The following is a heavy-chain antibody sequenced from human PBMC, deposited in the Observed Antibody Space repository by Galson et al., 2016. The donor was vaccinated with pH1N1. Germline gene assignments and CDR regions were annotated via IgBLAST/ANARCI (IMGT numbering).Heavy chain of an antibody. CDR2: ISSSSSTI. Sequence: SLRLSCAASGFTFSSWHMNWVRQAPGKGLEWVSYISSSSSTIYYADSVKGRFTISRDNAKNSLYLQMNSLRADDTAVHYCARDQGGYGSGSFPAYYYYMDVWGKGTTVTVSS. CDR3: ARDQGGYGSGSFPAYYYYMDV. J-gene: IGHJ6*03. D-gene: IGHD3-10*01. CDR1: GFTFSSWH. V-gene: IGHV3-48*04.